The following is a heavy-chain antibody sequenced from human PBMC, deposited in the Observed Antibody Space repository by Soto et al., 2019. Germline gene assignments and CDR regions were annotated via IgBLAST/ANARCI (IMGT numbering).Heavy chain of an antibody. J-gene: IGHJ6*02. V-gene: IGHV4-59*01. CDR3: TRDRGCQSRMGYFYYVMGV. CDR2: IYYSGST. D-gene: IGHD5-12*01. CDR1: GGSIGNYY. Sequence: QVQLQESGPGLVKPSETLSLTCTVSGGSIGNYYWSWIRQPPAKGLEWIGYIYYSGSTNYNPSLQTRVTMSVDMSQNQFSPKPSSVTAADTAVYYCTRDRGCQSRMGYFYYVMGVWGQGTTVTVSS.